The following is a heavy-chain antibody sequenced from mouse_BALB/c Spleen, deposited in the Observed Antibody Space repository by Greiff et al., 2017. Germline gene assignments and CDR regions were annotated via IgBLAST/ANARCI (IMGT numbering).Heavy chain of an antibody. CDR2: IWAGGST. V-gene: IGHV2-9*02. CDR1: GFSLTSYG. CDR3: ARDGRWYFDV. J-gene: IGHJ1*01. Sequence: VQVVESGPGLVAPSQSLSITCTVSGFSLTSYGVHWVRQPPGKGLEWLGVIWAGGSTNYNSALMSRLSISKDNSKSQVFLKMNSLQTDDTAMYYCARDGRWYFDVWGAGTTVTVSS.